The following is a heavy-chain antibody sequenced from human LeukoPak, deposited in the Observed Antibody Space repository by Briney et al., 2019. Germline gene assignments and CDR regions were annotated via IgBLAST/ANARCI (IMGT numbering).Heavy chain of an antibody. CDR1: GGSFSSCGYY. D-gene: IGHD3-22*01. Sequence: SETLSLSCTVSGGSFSSCGYYWSWIRQDPGMGLVSIGYIYCSGSTYYNPSFKSRVTISVDTSKNQFSLKLSSVTAADTAVYYCARERNYYDSSGAGWAFDIWGQGTMVTVSS. V-gene: IGHV4-31*03. CDR2: IYCSGST. CDR3: ARERNYYDSSGAGWAFDI. J-gene: IGHJ3*02.